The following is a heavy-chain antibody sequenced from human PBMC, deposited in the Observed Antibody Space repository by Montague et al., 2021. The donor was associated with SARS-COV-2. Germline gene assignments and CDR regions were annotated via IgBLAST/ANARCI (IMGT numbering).Heavy chain of an antibody. V-gene: IGHV2-70*01. Sequence: PALVKPTQTLTLTCTFSGFSLSTSGMCVSWIRQPPGKALEWLALIDWDDDKYYSTSLKTRLTISKDTSKNQVVLTMTNMDPVDTATYYCARLPAHSRRYYESGTDYWGQGTLVTVSS. J-gene: IGHJ4*02. CDR1: GFSLSTSGMC. CDR2: IDWDDDK. CDR3: ARLPAHSRRYYESGTDY. D-gene: IGHD3-10*01.